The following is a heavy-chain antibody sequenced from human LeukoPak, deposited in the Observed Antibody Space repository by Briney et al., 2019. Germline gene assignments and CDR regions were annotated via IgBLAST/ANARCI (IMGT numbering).Heavy chain of an antibody. D-gene: IGHD3-22*01. CDR1: GGTFSSYT. Sequence: SVKVSCKASGGTFSSYTIGWVRQAPGQGLEWMGRIIPILGIANYAQKFQGRVTITADKSTSTAYMELSSLRSEDTAVYYCARDLEGYYDSSGYRGGDYWGQGTLVTVSS. V-gene: IGHV1-69*04. CDR3: ARDLEGYYDSSGYRGGDY. J-gene: IGHJ4*02. CDR2: IIPILGIA.